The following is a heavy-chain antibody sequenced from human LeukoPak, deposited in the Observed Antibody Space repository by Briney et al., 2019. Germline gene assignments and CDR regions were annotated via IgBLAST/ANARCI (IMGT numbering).Heavy chain of an antibody. J-gene: IGHJ5*02. CDR2: INPSGGST. CDR1: GYTFTSYY. Sequence: ASVKVSCKASGYTFTSYYMHWVRQAPGQGREWMGIINPSGGSTSYAQKFQGRVTITADESTSTAYMELSSLRSEDTAVYYCARDLGYYDSSGSNWFDPWGQGTLVTVSS. V-gene: IGHV1-46*01. CDR3: ARDLGYYDSSGSNWFDP. D-gene: IGHD3-22*01.